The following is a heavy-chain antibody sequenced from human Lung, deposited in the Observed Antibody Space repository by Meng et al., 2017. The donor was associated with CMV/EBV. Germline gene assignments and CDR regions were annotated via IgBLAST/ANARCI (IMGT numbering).Heavy chain of an antibody. D-gene: IGHD7-27*01. CDR2: IYYSGST. Sequence: QAQLQEPGPGLVTPSETLSLTCTVSGGSISSSSYYWGWIRQPPGKGLEWIGSIYYSGSTYYNPSLKSRVTISVDTSKNQFSLKLSSVTAADTAVYYCASPLGILGIVDLWGRGTLVTVSS. CDR3: ASPLGILGIVDL. CDR1: GGSISSSSYY. V-gene: IGHV4-39*01. J-gene: IGHJ2*01.